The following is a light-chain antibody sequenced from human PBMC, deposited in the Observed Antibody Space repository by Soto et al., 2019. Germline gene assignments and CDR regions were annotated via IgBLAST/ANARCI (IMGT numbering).Light chain of an antibody. CDR1: QSLSSSY. V-gene: IGKV3-20*01. Sequence: EIVLRQSPGTLSLSPGERATLSCRASQSLSSSYLAWYQQKPGQAPRPLIYGASNRATGIPDRFSGSGSGTDFTLTISRLEPEDFGAYYCQQYGSSLRTFGQGTKVDIK. J-gene: IGKJ1*01. CDR3: QQYGSSLRT. CDR2: GAS.